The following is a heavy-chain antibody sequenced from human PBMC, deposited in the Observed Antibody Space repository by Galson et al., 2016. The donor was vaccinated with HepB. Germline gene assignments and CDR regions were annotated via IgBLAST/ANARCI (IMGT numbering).Heavy chain of an antibody. CDR2: ISDSGNDQ. V-gene: IGHV3-30*03. J-gene: IGHJ4*02. Sequence: SLRLSCAASGFTFTDYGIHWVRQSPGKGLEWVAVISDSGNDQHYADSVKGRFTIPRDNSNNTLYLQMSRLRTDDTAVYYCARDGIAAASYYFDSWGQGTLVTVSS. CDR3: ARDGIAAASYYFDS. CDR1: GFTFTDYG. D-gene: IGHD6-13*01.